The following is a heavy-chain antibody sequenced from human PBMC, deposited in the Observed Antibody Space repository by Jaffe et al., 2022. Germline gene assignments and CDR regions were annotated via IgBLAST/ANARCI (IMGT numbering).Heavy chain of an antibody. D-gene: IGHD2-15*01. CDR2: ISGSGGST. CDR1: GFTFSSYA. Sequence: EVQLLESGGGLVQPGGSLRLSCAASGFTFSSYAMSWVRQAPGKGLEWVSAISGSGGSTYYADSVKGRFTISRDSSKNTLYLQMNSLRPEDTAVYYCAKKGCSGGTCYLYYFDYWGQGTLVTVSS. V-gene: IGHV3-23*01. J-gene: IGHJ4*02. CDR3: AKKGCSGGTCYLYYFDY.